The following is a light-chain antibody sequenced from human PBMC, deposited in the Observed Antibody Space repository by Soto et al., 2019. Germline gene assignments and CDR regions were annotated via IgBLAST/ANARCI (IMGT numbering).Light chain of an antibody. CDR3: QQYGSSPLT. CDR2: DAS. CDR1: QSVSTR. J-gene: IGKJ4*01. Sequence: DIQMTQSPSSLSASVGDRVTIICRASQSVSTRLAWYQQKPGKAPKVLIYDASSWAGGVPSRFTGSGSGTEFTLTINSLQPDDFAVYYCQQYGSSPLTFGGGTKVEIK. V-gene: IGKV1-5*02.